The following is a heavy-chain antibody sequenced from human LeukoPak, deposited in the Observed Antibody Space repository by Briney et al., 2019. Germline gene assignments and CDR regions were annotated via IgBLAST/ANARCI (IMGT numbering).Heavy chain of an antibody. Sequence: PSETLSLTCTVSGGSISSSSYYWSWIRQPPGKGLEWIGNIYYSGSTNYNPSLKSRVTIAGDTSKNQFSLKLSSVTAADTAVYYCARANVRAVTHYYGMDVWGQGTTVTVSS. CDR3: ARANVRAVTHYYGMDV. CDR1: GGSISSSSYY. J-gene: IGHJ6*02. D-gene: IGHD3-10*01. V-gene: IGHV4-61*01. CDR2: IYYSGST.